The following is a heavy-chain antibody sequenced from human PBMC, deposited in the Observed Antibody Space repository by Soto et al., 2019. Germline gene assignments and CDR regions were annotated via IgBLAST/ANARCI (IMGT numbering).Heavy chain of an antibody. CDR2: ISGSGGST. Sequence: LRLSCAASGFTFSSYAMSWVRQAPGKGLEWVSAISGSGGSTYYADSVKGRFTISRDNSKNTLYLQMNSLRAEDTAVYYCARYYDRSGYYYFDYWGQGTLVTVSS. J-gene: IGHJ4*02. D-gene: IGHD3-22*01. V-gene: IGHV3-23*01. CDR3: ARYYDRSGYYYFDY. CDR1: GFTFSSYA.